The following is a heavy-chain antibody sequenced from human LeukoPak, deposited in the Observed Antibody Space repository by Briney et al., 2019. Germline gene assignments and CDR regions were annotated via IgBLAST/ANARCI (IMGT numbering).Heavy chain of an antibody. V-gene: IGHV3-9*01. CDR3: AKDMGYDSSGYYDY. CDR1: GFTFDDYA. CDR2: ISWNSGSI. Sequence: PGGSLRLSCAASGFTFDDYAVHWVRQAPGKGLEWVSGISWNSGSIGYADSVKGRFTISRDNAKNSLYLQMNSLRAEDTALYYCAKDMGYDSSGYYDYWGQGTLVTVSS. J-gene: IGHJ4*02. D-gene: IGHD3-22*01.